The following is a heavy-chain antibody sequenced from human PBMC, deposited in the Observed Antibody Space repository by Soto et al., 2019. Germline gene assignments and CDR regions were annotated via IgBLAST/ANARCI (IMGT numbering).Heavy chain of an antibody. CDR2: IYPGDSDL. Sequence: PGESLKISCKGSGYNFNTYWIAWVPQRPGKGPEWMGIIYPGDSDLRYSPSFQGQVTISADKSINTAYLQWNSLEASDSAMYYCARHSSTWYKEYWGQGTLVTVSS. CDR3: ARHSSTWYKEY. CDR1: GYNFNTYW. V-gene: IGHV5-51*01. J-gene: IGHJ4*02. D-gene: IGHD1-1*01.